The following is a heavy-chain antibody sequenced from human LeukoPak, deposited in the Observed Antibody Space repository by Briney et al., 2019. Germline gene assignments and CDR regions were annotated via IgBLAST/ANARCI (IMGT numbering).Heavy chain of an antibody. D-gene: IGHD3-22*01. J-gene: IGHJ4*02. CDR3: ARDRNYYDSSGYYFAN. CDR2: IYYSGNT. CDR1: GDSISSGGYY. Sequence: SQTLSLTCTVSGDSISSGGYYWSWIRQHPGKGLEWIGYIYYSGNTYYNPSLKSRVIISLDTSKNQFSLKLSSVTAADTAVYYCARDRNYYDSSGYYFANWGQGTLVTVSS. V-gene: IGHV4-31*03.